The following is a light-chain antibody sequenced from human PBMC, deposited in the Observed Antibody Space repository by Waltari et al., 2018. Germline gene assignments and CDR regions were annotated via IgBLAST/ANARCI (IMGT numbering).Light chain of an antibody. CDR1: QSISSY. J-gene: IGKJ4*01. CDR3: QQSYSTPPVT. Sequence: DIQMTQSPSSLSASVGDRVTITCRASQSISSYLNWYQQKPGKALKLLIYAASSLQSGVPSRFSGSGSGTDFTLTISSLQPEDFATYYCQQSYSTPPVTFGGGTKVEIK. V-gene: IGKV1-39*01. CDR2: AAS.